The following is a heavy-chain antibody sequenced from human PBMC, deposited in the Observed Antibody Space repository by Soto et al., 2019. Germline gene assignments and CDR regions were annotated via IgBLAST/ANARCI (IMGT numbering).Heavy chain of an antibody. CDR2: INPKNGDT. V-gene: IGHV1-2*04. Sequence: GASVKVSCKASGYTFIGYYMHWVRQAPGQGLEWMGRINPKNGDTDYAQKFQGWVTMTRDTSITTAYMEVTRLRSDDTAVYYCATCTRNFPPRCPYGMDIWGQGTTVTVSS. D-gene: IGHD2-8*01. CDR1: GYTFIGYY. J-gene: IGHJ6*02. CDR3: ATCTRNFPPRCPYGMDI.